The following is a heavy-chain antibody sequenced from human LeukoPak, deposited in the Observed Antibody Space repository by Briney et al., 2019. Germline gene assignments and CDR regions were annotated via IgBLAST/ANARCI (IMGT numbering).Heavy chain of an antibody. V-gene: IGHV3-30*04. J-gene: IGHJ4*02. CDR2: ITSDGRKK. D-gene: IGHD5-24*01. Sequence: PGGSLRLSCAASGFTFSTYAMHWVRQAPGKGLEWVVAITSDGRKKYYANSVKGRFTISRDNSKNTLYLQMNSLRAEDTAVYYCARTRDGYNQDYFDYWGQGTLVTVSS. CDR3: ARTRDGYNQDYFDY. CDR1: GFTFSTYA.